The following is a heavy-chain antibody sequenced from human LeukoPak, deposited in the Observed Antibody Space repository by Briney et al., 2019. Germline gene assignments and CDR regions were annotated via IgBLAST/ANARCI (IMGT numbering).Heavy chain of an antibody. J-gene: IGHJ4*02. Sequence: ASVKVSCKASGYTFTSYVMHWVRQAPGQRLEWMGWINAGNGNTKYSQKFQGRVTITRDTSASTAYMELSSLRSEDTAVYYCAAERDSSGYWSDYWGQGTLVTVSS. CDR2: INAGNGNT. D-gene: IGHD3-22*01. CDR1: GYTFTSYV. CDR3: AAERDSSGYWSDY. V-gene: IGHV1-3*01.